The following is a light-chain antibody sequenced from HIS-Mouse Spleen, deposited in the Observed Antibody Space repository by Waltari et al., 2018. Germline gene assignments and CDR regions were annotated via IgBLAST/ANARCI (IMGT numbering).Light chain of an antibody. CDR2: DDS. CDR1: NIGSKS. CDR3: QVWDSSSDHWV. V-gene: IGLV3-21*03. J-gene: IGLJ3*02. Sequence: SYVLTQPPSVSVAPGKTARITCGGNNIGSKSVHWYQQKPGQAPVLVVYDDSDRPSGMPARFSCSNSGNTATLTISRVEAGDEADYYCQVWDSSSDHWVFGGGTKLTVL.